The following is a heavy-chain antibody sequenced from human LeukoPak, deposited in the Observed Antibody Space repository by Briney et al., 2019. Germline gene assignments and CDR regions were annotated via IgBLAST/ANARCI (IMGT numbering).Heavy chain of an antibody. CDR3: ARRAGAYSHPYDY. CDR1: GFTFSSYA. CDR2: ISGRDGST. Sequence: GGSLRLSCAASGFTFSSYAMSWVRQAPGKGLEWVSGISGRDGSTYYGDSVKGRFTISRDNSKNTLYLQMNSLRAEDTAVYYCARRAGAYSHPYDYWGQGTLVTVSS. J-gene: IGHJ4*02. V-gene: IGHV3-23*01. D-gene: IGHD4/OR15-4a*01.